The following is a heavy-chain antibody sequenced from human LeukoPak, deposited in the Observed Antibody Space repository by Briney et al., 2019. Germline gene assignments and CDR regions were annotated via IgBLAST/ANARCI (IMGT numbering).Heavy chain of an antibody. CDR2: INTNTGNP. CDR3: ARDGEVGATYEPFDY. CDR1: GYTFTSYA. J-gene: IGHJ4*02. V-gene: IGHV7-4-1*02. Sequence: GASVKVSCKASGYTFTSYAMNWVRQAPGQGLEWMEWINTNTGNPTYAQGFTGRFVFSLDTSVSTAYLQISSLKAEDTAVYYCARDGEVGATYEPFDYWGQGTLVTVSS. D-gene: IGHD1-26*01.